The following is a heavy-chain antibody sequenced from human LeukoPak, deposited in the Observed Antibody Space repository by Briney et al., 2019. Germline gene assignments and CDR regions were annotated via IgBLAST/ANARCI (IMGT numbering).Heavy chain of an antibody. CDR3: ARGFRGDNFDY. Sequence: SETLSLTCTVSGGSISSSSFYWGWIRQPPGRGLEWIGSIYYSGSTSYNPSLKSRVTISVDTSKNQFSLKLSSVTAADTAVYFCARGFRGDNFDYWGQGTLVTVSS. V-gene: IGHV4-39*07. D-gene: IGHD7-27*01. J-gene: IGHJ4*02. CDR1: GGSISSSSFY. CDR2: IYYSGST.